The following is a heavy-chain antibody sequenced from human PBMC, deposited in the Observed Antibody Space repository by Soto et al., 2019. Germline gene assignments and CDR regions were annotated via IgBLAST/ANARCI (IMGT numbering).Heavy chain of an antibody. CDR1: GFTFSDYY. J-gene: IGHJ6*02. V-gene: IGHV3-11*06. CDR2: ISSSSSYT. CDR3: ARXVVVVVAATYHYYYGMDV. Sequence: GGSLRLSCAASGFTFSDYYMSWIRQAPGKGLEWVPYISSSSSYTNYADSVKGRFTISRDNAKNSLYLQMNSLRAEDTAVYYCARXVVVVVAATYHYYYGMDVWGQGTTVTVSS. D-gene: IGHD2-15*01.